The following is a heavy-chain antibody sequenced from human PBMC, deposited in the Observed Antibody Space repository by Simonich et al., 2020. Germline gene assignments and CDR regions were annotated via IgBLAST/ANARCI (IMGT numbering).Heavy chain of an antibody. CDR1: GYTFTSYA. Sequence: QVQLVQSGAEVKKPGASVKVSCKASGYTFTSYAMHWVRQAPGQRLEWMGWINAGNGNTKYSQKFQGRVTITRDTSASTACMELSSLRSEDTAVYYCARGAGDRAFDIWGQGTMVTVSS. CDR2: INAGNGNT. J-gene: IGHJ3*02. V-gene: IGHV1-3*01. CDR3: ARGAGDRAFDI. D-gene: IGHD7-27*01.